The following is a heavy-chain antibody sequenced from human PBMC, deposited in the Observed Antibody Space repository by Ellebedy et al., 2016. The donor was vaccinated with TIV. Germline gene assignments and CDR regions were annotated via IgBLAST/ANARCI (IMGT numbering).Heavy chain of an antibody. CDR1: GFTFSSYA. CDR3: ATSPGIAAAGTAA. V-gene: IGHV3-30*04. J-gene: IGHJ4*02. Sequence: GESLKISXAASGFTFSSYAMHWVRQAPGKGLEWVAVISYDGSNKYYADSVKGRFTISRDNSKNTLYLQMNSLRAEDTAVYYCATSPGIAAAGTAAWGQGTLVTVSS. CDR2: ISYDGSNK. D-gene: IGHD6-13*01.